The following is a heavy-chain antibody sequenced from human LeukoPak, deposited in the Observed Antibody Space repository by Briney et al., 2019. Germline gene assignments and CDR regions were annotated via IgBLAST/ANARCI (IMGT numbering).Heavy chain of an antibody. Sequence: ASVKVSCKASGYTFTGYYMHWVRQAPGQGLEWMGWINPNSGGTNYAQKFQGRVTMTRDTPISTAYMELSRLRSDDTAVYYCARSGEWELLLPLPDYWGQGTLVTVSS. CDR2: INPNSGGT. CDR1: GYTFTGYY. CDR3: ARSGEWELLLPLPDY. V-gene: IGHV1-2*02. J-gene: IGHJ4*02. D-gene: IGHD1-26*01.